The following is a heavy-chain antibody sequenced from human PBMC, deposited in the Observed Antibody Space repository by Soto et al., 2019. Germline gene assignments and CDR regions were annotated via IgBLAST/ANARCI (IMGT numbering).Heavy chain of an antibody. D-gene: IGHD1-20*01. CDR1: GGSFSAYY. V-gene: IGHV4-34*01. CDR3: ARGSKAGGRLIPGTRKYQYKGLDV. CDR2: ISHSGST. J-gene: IGHJ6*02. Sequence: SSETLSLTCAVYGGSFSAYYWTWIRQSPGKGLQWIGEISHSGSTNYNPSLKSRITLSVDTSKNQFSLELRSVTAADTAVYYCARGSKAGGRLIPGTRKYQYKGLDVWGQGTTVTVSS.